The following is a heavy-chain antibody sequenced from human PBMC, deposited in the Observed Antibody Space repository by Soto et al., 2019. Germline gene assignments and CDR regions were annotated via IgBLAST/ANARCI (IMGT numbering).Heavy chain of an antibody. J-gene: IGHJ4*02. CDR2: MNPSSGYT. Sequence: QVQLVQSGAEVKKPGASVRVSCKASGYTFTDYDINWVRLATGQGLEWMGWMNPSSGYTGYAQKFQGRVTMTWDTSISTAYMELSSLTSADTAVYYCARFDRHQLPTIDYWGQGALVTVSS. CDR1: GYTFTDYD. CDR3: ARFDRHQLPTIDY. V-gene: IGHV1-8*01. D-gene: IGHD1-26*01.